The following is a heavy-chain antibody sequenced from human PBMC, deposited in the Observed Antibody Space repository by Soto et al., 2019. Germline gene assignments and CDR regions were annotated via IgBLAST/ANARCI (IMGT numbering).Heavy chain of an antibody. Sequence: QVQLQESGPGLVKPSGTLSLTCAVSGGSISSSNWWSWVRQPPGKGLEWIGEIYHSGSTNYNPSLKSRVTISVDKSKNQFSLKLSSVTAADTAVYYCARDALTYYDFWSGSPYNWFDPWGQGTLVTVSS. CDR1: GGSISSSNW. V-gene: IGHV4-4*02. J-gene: IGHJ5*02. D-gene: IGHD3-3*01. CDR2: IYHSGST. CDR3: ARDALTYYDFWSGSPYNWFDP.